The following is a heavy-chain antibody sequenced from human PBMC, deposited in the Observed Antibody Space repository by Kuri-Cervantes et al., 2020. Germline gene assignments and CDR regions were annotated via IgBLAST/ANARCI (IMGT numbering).Heavy chain of an antibody. CDR3: ARDPGGQLADDAFDI. J-gene: IGHJ3*02. CDR2: IYYSGST. CDR1: GGSISSGGYY. Sequence: SETLSLTCTVSGGSISSGGYYWSWIRQHPGKGLEWIGYIYYSGSTYYNPSLMSRVTISVDTSKNQFSLKLSSVTAADTAVYYCARDPGGQLADDAFDIWGQGTMVTVSS. V-gene: IGHV4-31*03. D-gene: IGHD6-6*01.